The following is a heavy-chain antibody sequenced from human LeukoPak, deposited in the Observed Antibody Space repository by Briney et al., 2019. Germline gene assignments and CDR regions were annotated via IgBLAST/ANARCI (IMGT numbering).Heavy chain of an antibody. Sequence: GGSLRLSCAASGFTFDDYAMYWVRQAPGKGLEWVSFIDWDGGTTYYADSVKGRFTISRDNSKNSLYLQMNRLRAEDTALYYCAKVTDSSGYGWCDYWGQGTLVTVSS. CDR1: GFTFDDYA. CDR2: IDWDGGTT. D-gene: IGHD3-22*01. V-gene: IGHV3-43D*03. CDR3: AKVTDSSGYGWCDY. J-gene: IGHJ4*02.